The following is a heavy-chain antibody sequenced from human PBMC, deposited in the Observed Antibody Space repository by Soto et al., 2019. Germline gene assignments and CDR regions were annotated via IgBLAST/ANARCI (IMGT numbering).Heavy chain of an antibody. CDR2: ISGSGGST. CDR1: GFTLSSYA. Sequence: GGSLRLSCAASGFTLSSYAMSWVRQAPGKGLEWVSAISGSGGSTYYADSVKGRFTISRDNSKNTLYLQMNSLRAEDTAVYYCAKRSSFDWLLYRATAFDYWGQGTLVTVSS. CDR3: AKRSSFDWLLYRATAFDY. J-gene: IGHJ4*02. V-gene: IGHV3-23*01. D-gene: IGHD3-9*01.